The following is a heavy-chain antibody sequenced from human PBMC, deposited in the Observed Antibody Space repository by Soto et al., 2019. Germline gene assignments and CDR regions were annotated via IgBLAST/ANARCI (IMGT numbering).Heavy chain of an antibody. CDR1: GFTVSDNY. CDR2: IFSGGAT. D-gene: IGHD6-25*01. CDR3: ARDLWVRGSFDS. V-gene: IGHV3-66*01. Sequence: EVQLVESGGGLVQPGGSLRLSCAASGFTVSDNYMNWVRQAPGKGLQWVSIIFSGGATYYADSVKGRFSISRDNSKNTLYLQINSLRVEDTAVYYCARDLWVRGSFDSWGQGTLVTVSS. J-gene: IGHJ4*02.